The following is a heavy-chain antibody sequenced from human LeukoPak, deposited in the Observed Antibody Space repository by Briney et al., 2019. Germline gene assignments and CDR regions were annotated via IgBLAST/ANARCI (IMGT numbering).Heavy chain of an antibody. J-gene: IGHJ4*02. CDR3: ARGGSDSGYDYSYYFDY. CDR2: ISAYNGNT. Sequence: ASVTVSCKASGYTFTSYGISWVRQAPGQGLEWMGWISAYNGNTNYAQKLQGRVTMTTDTSTSTAYMELRSLRSDDTAVYYCARGGSDSGYDYSYYFDYWGQGTLVTVSS. CDR1: GYTFTSYG. D-gene: IGHD5-12*01. V-gene: IGHV1-18*01.